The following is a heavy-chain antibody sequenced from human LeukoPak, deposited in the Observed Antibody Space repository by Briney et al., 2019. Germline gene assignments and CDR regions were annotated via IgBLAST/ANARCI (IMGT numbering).Heavy chain of an antibody. Sequence: GRSLRLSCAASGFTFSSYAMHWVRQAPGKGLEWVAVISYDGSNKYYADSVKGRFTISRDNSKNTLYLQMNSLRAEDTAVYYCAKDPGGAVAGYFDYWGQGTLVTVSS. CDR2: ISYDGSNK. D-gene: IGHD6-19*01. CDR1: GFTFSSYA. V-gene: IGHV3-30-3*01. J-gene: IGHJ4*02. CDR3: AKDPGGAVAGYFDY.